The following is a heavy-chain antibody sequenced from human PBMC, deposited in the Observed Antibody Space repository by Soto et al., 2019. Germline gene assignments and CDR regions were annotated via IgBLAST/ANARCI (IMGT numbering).Heavy chain of an antibody. J-gene: IGHJ4*02. CDR1: GFTFSSYG. CDR2: ISYDGSNK. V-gene: IGHV3-30*18. CDR3: AKDSDGDYRDLNVDY. D-gene: IGHD4-17*01. Sequence: QVQLVESGGGVVKPGRSLRLSCAASGFTFSSYGMHWVRQAPGKGLEWVAVISYDGSNKYYADSVKGRFTISRDNSKNTLDLQMNSLRAEDTAVYYCAKDSDGDYRDLNVDYWGQGTLVTVSS.